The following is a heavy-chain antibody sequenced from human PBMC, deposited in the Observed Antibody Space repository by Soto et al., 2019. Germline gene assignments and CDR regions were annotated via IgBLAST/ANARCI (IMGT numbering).Heavy chain of an antibody. J-gene: IGHJ4*02. CDR1: GGSISSSNM. Sequence: SQTLSLTGAISGGSISSSNMWSWVRQAPGKGLEWIGEIYNSGSTNYNPSLTSRVTISVDKSKNQFSLKLSSVTAADTAVYYCARREIQLWEKAFDYWGQGTLVTVPQ. CDR3: ARREIQLWEKAFDY. V-gene: IGHV4-4*02. D-gene: IGHD5-18*01. CDR2: IYNSGST.